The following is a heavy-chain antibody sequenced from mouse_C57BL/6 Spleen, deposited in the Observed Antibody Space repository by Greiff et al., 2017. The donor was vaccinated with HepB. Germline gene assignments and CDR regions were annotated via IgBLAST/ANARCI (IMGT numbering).Heavy chain of an antibody. D-gene: IGHD2-2*01. CDR1: GFSLTSYG. CDR3: ASLWLRRGGWYFDV. CDR2: IWSGGST. V-gene: IGHV2-2*01. J-gene: IGHJ1*03. Sequence: VHLVESGPGLVQPSQSLSITCTVSGFSLTSYGVHWVRQSPGKGLEWLGVIWSGGSTDYNAAFISRLSISKDNSKSQVFFKMNSLQADDTAIYYCASLWLRRGGWYFDVWGTGTTVTVSS.